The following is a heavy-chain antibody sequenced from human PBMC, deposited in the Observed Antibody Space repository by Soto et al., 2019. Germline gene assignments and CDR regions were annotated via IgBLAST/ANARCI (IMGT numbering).Heavy chain of an antibody. V-gene: IGHV1-18*01. J-gene: IGHJ6*02. CDR1: CYTFSSYG. CDR3: ASYYDSSGYYGAYYYYGMDV. D-gene: IGHD3-22*01. Sequence: CQAFCYTFSSYGISWVRQAPWQGLEWMGWISAYNGNTNYAQKLQGRVTMTTDTSTSTAYMELRSLRSDDTAVYYCASYYDSSGYYGAYYYYGMDVWGQGTTVTVS. CDR2: ISAYNGNT.